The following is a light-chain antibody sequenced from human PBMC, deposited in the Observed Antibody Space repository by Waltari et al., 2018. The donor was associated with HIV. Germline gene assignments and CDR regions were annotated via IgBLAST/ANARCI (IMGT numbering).Light chain of an antibody. CDR3: ATWDDILSGYL. V-gene: IGLV1-47*01. CDR1: NSNIGSNF. CDR2: KDN. J-gene: IGLJ1*01. Sequence: QSVPTQPPSASGTPGQRVAIYCSGSNSNIGSNFVYWYQQLPGTAPTLLIYKDNQRPSGVPERFSASKSGSSSSLAISGLRSEDEAEYYCATWDDILSGYLFGTGTKVTVL.